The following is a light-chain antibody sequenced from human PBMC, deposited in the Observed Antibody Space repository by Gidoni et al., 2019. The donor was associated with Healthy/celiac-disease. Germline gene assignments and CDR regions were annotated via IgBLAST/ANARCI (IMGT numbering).Light chain of an antibody. V-gene: IGLV1-40*01. Sequence: VRTQPPQVSGAPGQRVTISCTGSSHNIAAGYDVHWYQQLPQTAPKLLFYGNSNRPSGVPDRFSGTKSGTSAFLAITGLPAEDEADYYCPSYDSSLRVVFGGGTKLTVL. CDR1: SHNIAAGYD. J-gene: IGLJ2*01. CDR3: PSYDSSLRVV. CDR2: GNS.